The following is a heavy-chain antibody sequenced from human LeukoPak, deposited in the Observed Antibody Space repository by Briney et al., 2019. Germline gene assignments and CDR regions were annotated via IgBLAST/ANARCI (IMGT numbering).Heavy chain of an antibody. CDR3: AKRVAGSEGWFDS. CDR1: GFTFSNYG. Sequence: PGGSLRLSCTASGFTFSNYGMSWVRQAPGKGLEWVSAITSSGRSTDYTDSVKGRFTISRDNSKNTLYLQMNRLRAEDTAVYYCAKRVAGSEGWFDSWGQGTLVTVSS. D-gene: IGHD6-19*01. CDR2: ITSSGRST. J-gene: IGHJ5*01. V-gene: IGHV3-23*01.